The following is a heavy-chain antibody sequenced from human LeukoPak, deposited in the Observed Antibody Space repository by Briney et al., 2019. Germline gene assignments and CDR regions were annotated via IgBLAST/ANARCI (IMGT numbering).Heavy chain of an antibody. V-gene: IGHV3-21*01. CDR1: RFTFSSYS. Sequence: PGGSLRLSCAASRFTFSSYSMSWVRQAPGKGLEWVSSISSGSGYIYYADSVKGRFTISRDNAKNSLYLQMNSLRAEDTAVYYCARDYLLGRAWFDPWGQGTLITVSS. CDR2: ISSGSGYI. D-gene: IGHD3-3*02. J-gene: IGHJ5*02. CDR3: ARDYLLGRAWFDP.